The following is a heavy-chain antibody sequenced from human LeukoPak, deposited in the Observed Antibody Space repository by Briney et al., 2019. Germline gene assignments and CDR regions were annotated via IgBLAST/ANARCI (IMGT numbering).Heavy chain of an antibody. Sequence: GGSLRLSCAASGFTFSDSAMTWVRQAPGKGLEWVSLISFSGGSTYYADSVKGRFTISRDNSQDTLYLQIHSLRAEDTAMYYCASSESGQQVVDYWGQGTLVTVSS. V-gene: IGHV3-23*01. J-gene: IGHJ4*02. CDR3: ASSESGQQVVDY. CDR2: ISFSGGST. CDR1: GFTFSDSA. D-gene: IGHD6-13*01.